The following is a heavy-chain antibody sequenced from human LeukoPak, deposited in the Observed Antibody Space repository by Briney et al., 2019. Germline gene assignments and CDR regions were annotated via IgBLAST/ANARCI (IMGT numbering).Heavy chain of an antibody. D-gene: IGHD5-18*01. CDR2: MNSDGSST. Sequence: GGSLRLSCAASGFTLSSYWMDWVRQAPGKGPVWVSRMNSDGSSTIYADSVKGRFTISRDNAKNTLYLHMNSLRAEDTAVYYCARAGRYSYGSSFDYWGQGTLVTVSS. V-gene: IGHV3-74*01. CDR3: ARAGRYSYGSSFDY. CDR1: GFTLSSYW. J-gene: IGHJ4*02.